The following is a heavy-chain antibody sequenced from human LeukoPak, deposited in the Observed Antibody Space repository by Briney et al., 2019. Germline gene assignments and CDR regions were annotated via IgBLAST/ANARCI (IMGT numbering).Heavy chain of an antibody. V-gene: IGHV1-18*01. D-gene: IGHD3-22*01. CDR2: ISAYNGNT. Sequence: ASVNVSCTASGYTFTSYGISWVRQAPGQGLEWMGWISAYNGNTNYAQKLQGRVTMTTDTSTSTAYMELRSLRSDDTAVYYCARDRDRYYYDSSGYYPGEYWGQGTLVTVSS. J-gene: IGHJ4*02. CDR3: ARDRDRYYYDSSGYYPGEY. CDR1: GYTFTSYG.